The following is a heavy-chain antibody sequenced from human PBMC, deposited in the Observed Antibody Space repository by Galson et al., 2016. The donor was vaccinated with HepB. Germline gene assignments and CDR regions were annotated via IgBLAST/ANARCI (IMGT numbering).Heavy chain of an antibody. CDR3: AKEDPSNVWGSYRYLNYFDY. Sequence: SLRLSCAASGFTFSSFAMSWVRQAPGKGLEWVSAICGSGSCTYYADSVKGLFAISRDNAKNTVYWQMNSLRAEDTAVYYCAKEDPSNVWGSYRYLNYFDYWGQGTLVTVSS. V-gene: IGHV3-23*01. CDR1: GFTFSSFA. D-gene: IGHD3-16*02. J-gene: IGHJ4*02. CDR2: ICGSGSCT.